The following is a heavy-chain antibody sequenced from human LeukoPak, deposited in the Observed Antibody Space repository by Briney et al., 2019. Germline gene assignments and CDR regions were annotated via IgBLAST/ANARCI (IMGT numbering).Heavy chain of an antibody. CDR3: AKTTTVTTTAYYFDY. Sequence: GRSLRLSCAASGFTLSSYGMHWVRQAPGKGLEWVAVISYDGSNKYYADSVKGRFTISIDNSKNTLYLQMNSLRAEDTAVYYCAKTTTVTTTAYYFDYWGQGTLVTVSS. D-gene: IGHD4-17*01. J-gene: IGHJ4*02. CDR1: GFTLSSYG. CDR2: ISYDGSNK. V-gene: IGHV3-30*18.